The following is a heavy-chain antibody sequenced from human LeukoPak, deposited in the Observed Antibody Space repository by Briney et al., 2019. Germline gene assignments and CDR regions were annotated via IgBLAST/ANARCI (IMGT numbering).Heavy chain of an antibody. CDR1: GGSISSYY. V-gene: IGHV4-59*01. CDR2: IYYSGSA. Sequence: SETLSLTCTVSGGSISSYYWSWIPQPPGKGLEWIGYIYYSGSANYNPSLKSRVTISVDTSKNQFSLKLSSVTAADTAVYYCARVRYDFWSGVLDYWGQGTLVTVSS. J-gene: IGHJ4*02. D-gene: IGHD3-3*01. CDR3: ARVRYDFWSGVLDY.